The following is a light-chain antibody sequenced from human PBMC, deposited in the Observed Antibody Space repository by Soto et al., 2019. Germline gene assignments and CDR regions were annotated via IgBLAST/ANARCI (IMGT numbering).Light chain of an antibody. Sequence: DIQMTQSPSSLSASVGDRVTITCRASQSISSYLHWYQQKPGKAPKLLIYAASSLQSGVPSRFSGIASGTDFPLTISSLQPEDFATYYCQHSYSTPWTFGQGTKVEIK. CDR1: QSISSY. V-gene: IGKV1-39*01. CDR2: AAS. CDR3: QHSYSTPWT. J-gene: IGKJ1*01.